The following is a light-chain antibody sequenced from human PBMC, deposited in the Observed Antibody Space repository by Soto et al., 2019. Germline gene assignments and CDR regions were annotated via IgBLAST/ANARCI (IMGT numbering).Light chain of an antibody. J-gene: IGLJ1*01. CDR1: SSDIGTYNY. Sequence: SALTQPASVSGSPGQSITISCTGTSSDIGTYNYVSWYQQHPGKAPKLMIFEVSNRPSGVSYRFSGSKSDNTASLTISGLQAEDEADYYCCSYTRSNTYVFGTGTKVTVL. V-gene: IGLV2-14*01. CDR3: CSYTRSNTYV. CDR2: EVS.